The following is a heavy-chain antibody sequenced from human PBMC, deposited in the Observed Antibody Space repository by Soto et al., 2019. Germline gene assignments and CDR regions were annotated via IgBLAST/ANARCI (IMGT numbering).Heavy chain of an antibody. J-gene: IGHJ4*01. CDR2: ISAKNGDT. CDR3: ARDPPETPSDY. CDR1: GYTFTDYG. Sequence: QVQLVQSGADVKKPGASVRVSCQASGYTFTDYGITWVRQAPGQGLEWMGWISAKNGDTNLAQKFRGRVTLTTDTATGTAYMDLRSLTPDDTAVYYCARDPPETPSDYWGHGNLVTVSS. V-gene: IGHV1-18*01.